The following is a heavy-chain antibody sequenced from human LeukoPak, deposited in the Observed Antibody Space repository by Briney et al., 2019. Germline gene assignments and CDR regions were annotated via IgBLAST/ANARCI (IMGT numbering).Heavy chain of an antibody. D-gene: IGHD3-10*01. CDR3: ARDSGAGALDY. Sequence: GASVKVSCKASGYTFTSYYMHWVRQAPGQGLEWMGTTNPSGGSTSYAQKFQGRVTMTRDTSTSTVYMELSSLRSEDTAVYYCARDSGAGALDYWGQGTLVTVSS. CDR1: GYTFTSYY. J-gene: IGHJ4*02. CDR2: TNPSGGST. V-gene: IGHV1-46*01.